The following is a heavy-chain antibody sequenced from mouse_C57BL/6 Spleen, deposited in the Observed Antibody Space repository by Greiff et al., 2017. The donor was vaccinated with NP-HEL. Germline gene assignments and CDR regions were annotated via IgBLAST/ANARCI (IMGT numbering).Heavy chain of an antibody. V-gene: IGHV1-52*01. CDR3: ARGELRGYYAMDY. CDR1: GYTFTSYW. D-gene: IGHD1-1*01. J-gene: IGHJ4*01. CDR2: IDPSDSET. Sequence: VQLQQPGAELVRPGSSVKLSCKASGYTFTSYWMHWVKQRPIQGLEWIGNIDPSDSETHYNQKFKDKATLTVDKSSSTAYMQLSSLTSEDSAVYYCARGELRGYYAMDYWGQGTSVTVSS.